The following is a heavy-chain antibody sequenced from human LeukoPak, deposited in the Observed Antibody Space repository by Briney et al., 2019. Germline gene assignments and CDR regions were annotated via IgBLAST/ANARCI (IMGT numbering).Heavy chain of an antibody. V-gene: IGHV3-53*04. Sequence: GGSLRLSCAASGFTVSSNYMSWVRQAPGKGLEWVSVIYSGGSTYYADSVKGRFTISRHNSKNTLYLQMNSLRAEDTAVYYCARGIVVVPAANSPDYWGQGTLVTVSS. D-gene: IGHD2-2*01. CDR1: GFTVSSNY. CDR2: IYSGGST. CDR3: ARGIVVVPAANSPDY. J-gene: IGHJ4*02.